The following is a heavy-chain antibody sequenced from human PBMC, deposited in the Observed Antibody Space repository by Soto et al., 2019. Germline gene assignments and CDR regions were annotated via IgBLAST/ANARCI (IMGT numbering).Heavy chain of an antibody. CDR1: GGYISSGGYS. CDR3: ARAGGDNYHFDY. CDR2: IYHSGST. D-gene: IGHD3-16*01. J-gene: IGHJ4*02. Sequence: SETLSLTCAVSGGYISSGGYSWSWIRQPPGKGLEWIGYIYHSGSTYYNPSLKSRVTISLDTSKNQFSLKLSSVTAADTAVYYCARAGGDNYHFDYWGQGSQVTVYS. V-gene: IGHV4-30-2*01.